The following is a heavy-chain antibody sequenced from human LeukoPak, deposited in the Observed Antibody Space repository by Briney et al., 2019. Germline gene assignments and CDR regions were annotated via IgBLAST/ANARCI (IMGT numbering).Heavy chain of an antibody. CDR2: INHSGST. CDR1: GGSFSGYY. J-gene: IGHJ4*02. D-gene: IGHD3-9*01. Sequence: SETLSLTCAVYGGSFSGYYWSWIRQPPGKGLEWIGEINHSGSTNYNPSLKSRVAISVDASKNQFSLQLSSLTAADTAVYYCARGAYYDLLTGSSYYFDYWGQGTLVTVSS. V-gene: IGHV4-34*01. CDR3: ARGAYYDLLTGSSYYFDY.